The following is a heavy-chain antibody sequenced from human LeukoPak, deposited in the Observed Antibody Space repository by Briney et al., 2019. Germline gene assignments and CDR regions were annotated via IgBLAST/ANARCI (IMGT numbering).Heavy chain of an antibody. V-gene: IGHV4-4*07. D-gene: IGHD6-6*01. J-gene: IGHJ4*02. CDR3: ARLRSIAAGYFDY. CDR1: GGSTGSFY. CDR2: IYSSGST. Sequence: PSETLSLTWSVSGGSTGSFYWSWIRQPAGEGLEWIGRIYSSGSTNYNPSLKSRVTMSVDTSKNQFSLKLSSVTAADTAMYYCARLRSIAAGYFDYWGQGTLVTVSS.